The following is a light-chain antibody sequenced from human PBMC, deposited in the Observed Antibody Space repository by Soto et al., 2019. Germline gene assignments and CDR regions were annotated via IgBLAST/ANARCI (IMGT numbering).Light chain of an antibody. Sequence: QSVLTQPPSASGSPGQSVTISCTGTNRDVGGYNYVSWYQQHPGIAPKLMIYEVSKRPSGVPDRFSGSKSGNTASLTVSGLQAEDEADYYCSSYAGSNNLYVFGTGTKVTVL. V-gene: IGLV2-8*01. J-gene: IGLJ1*01. CDR3: SSYAGSNNLYV. CDR1: NRDVGGYNY. CDR2: EVS.